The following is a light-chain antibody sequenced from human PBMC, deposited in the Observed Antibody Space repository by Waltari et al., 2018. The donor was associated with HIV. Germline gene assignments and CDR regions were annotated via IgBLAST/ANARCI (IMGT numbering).Light chain of an antibody. CDR1: QDISNY. Sequence: DIQMTQSPSSLSASVGDRLTITCRASQDISNYLAWYQQKPGKVPKVLIYGASSLQLGVPSRFSGSGSGTDFTLTISSLQPEDVATYYCQKYNSAPLTFGGGTKVEIK. J-gene: IGKJ4*01. CDR2: GAS. CDR3: QKYNSAPLT. V-gene: IGKV1-27*01.